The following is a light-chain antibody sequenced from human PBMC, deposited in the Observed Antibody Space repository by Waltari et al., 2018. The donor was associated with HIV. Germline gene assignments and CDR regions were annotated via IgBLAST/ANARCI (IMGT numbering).Light chain of an antibody. Sequence: EIVMTQSPATLSAPPGERATLSCRASQSVSSNLAWYQQRPGRAPRLLIYDASTRATGIPARFSGSGSGTEFTLTISGLQSEDFAVYFCQQYSTWLRTFGQGTRVDIK. CDR1: QSVSSN. V-gene: IGKV3-15*01. CDR2: DAS. CDR3: QQYSTWLRT. J-gene: IGKJ1*01.